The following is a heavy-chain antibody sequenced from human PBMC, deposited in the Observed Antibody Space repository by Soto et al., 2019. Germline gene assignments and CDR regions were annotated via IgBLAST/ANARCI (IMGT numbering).Heavy chain of an antibody. CDR2: INHSGST. CDR1: GGSFSGYY. J-gene: IGHJ6*03. D-gene: IGHD3-10*01. V-gene: IGHV4-34*01. Sequence: SETLSLTCAVYGGSFSGYYWSWIRQPPGKGLEWIGEINHSGSTNYNPSLKSRVTISVDTSKNQFSLKLSSVTAADTAVYYCARRNYYGSGSSYHMDVWGKGTTVTVSS. CDR3: ARRNYYGSGSSYHMDV.